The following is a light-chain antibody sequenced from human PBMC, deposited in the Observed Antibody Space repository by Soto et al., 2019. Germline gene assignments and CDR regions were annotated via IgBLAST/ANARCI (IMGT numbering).Light chain of an antibody. J-gene: IGLJ2*01. CDR1: SSDVGGYNY. CDR3: SSYAGSNNVV. Sequence: QSALTQPPSASGSPGQSVTISCTGTSSDVGGYNYVSWYQQHPGKAPKLMIYELSKRPSGVPDRFSGSKSGSTASLTVSGLQAEDEADYYCSSYAGSNNVVFGGGTKVTVL. V-gene: IGLV2-8*01. CDR2: ELS.